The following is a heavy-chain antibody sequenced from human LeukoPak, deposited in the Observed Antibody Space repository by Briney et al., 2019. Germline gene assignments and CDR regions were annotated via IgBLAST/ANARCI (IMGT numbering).Heavy chain of an antibody. CDR2: ISGGAEST. CDR1: GFTISSYG. Sequence: GGSLRLSCTASGFTISSYGMSWVRQAPGKGLEWVSAISGGAESTYYADSVKGRFTISRDSSKNTLYLQMDSLRAEDTAIYYCAKDSPVCTYWGHGTLVTVSS. CDR3: AKDSPVCTY. V-gene: IGHV3-23*01. D-gene: IGHD2-8*01. J-gene: IGHJ4*01.